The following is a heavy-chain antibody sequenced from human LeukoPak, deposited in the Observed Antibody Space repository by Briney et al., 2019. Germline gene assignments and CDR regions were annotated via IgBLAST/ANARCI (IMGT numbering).Heavy chain of an antibody. Sequence: GGSLRLSCAASGFTFSTYSMNWVRQAPGKGLEWVAVISYDGSNKYYADSVKGRFTISRDNSKNTLYLQMNSLRAEDTAVYYCAPTLWFGELPPNFDYWGQGTLVTVSS. J-gene: IGHJ4*02. CDR1: GFTFSTYS. V-gene: IGHV3-30*03. CDR3: APTLWFGELPPNFDY. D-gene: IGHD3-10*01. CDR2: ISYDGSNK.